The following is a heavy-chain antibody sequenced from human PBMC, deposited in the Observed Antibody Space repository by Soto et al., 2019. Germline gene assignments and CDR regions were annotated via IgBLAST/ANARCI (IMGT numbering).Heavy chain of an antibody. CDR2: ISYDGSNK. CDR3: ARDRGRSSSWLRRGVYWFDP. CDR1: GFTFSSYA. J-gene: IGHJ5*02. V-gene: IGHV3-30-3*01. D-gene: IGHD6-13*01. Sequence: QVQLVESGGGVVQPGRSLRLSCAASGFTFSSYAMHWVRQAPGKGLEWVAVISYDGSNKYYADYVKGRFTISRDNSKNTLYLQMNSLRAEDTAVYYCARDRGRSSSWLRRGVYWFDPWGQGTLVTVSS.